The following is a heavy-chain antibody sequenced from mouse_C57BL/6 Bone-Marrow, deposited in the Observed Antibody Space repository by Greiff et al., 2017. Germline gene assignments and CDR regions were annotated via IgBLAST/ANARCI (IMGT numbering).Heavy chain of an antibody. CDR2: ISNLAYSI. J-gene: IGHJ3*01. Sequence: EVMLVESGGGLVQPGGSLKLSCAASGFTFSDYGMAWVRQAPRKGPEWVAFISNLAYSIYYAGTVTGRYTLSRENAKNTLYLEMGSLRSGDTAMYYCARSYYYGSSPAWFAYWGQGTLVTVSA. CDR3: ARSYYYGSSPAWFAY. CDR1: GFTFSDYG. D-gene: IGHD1-1*01. V-gene: IGHV5-15*01.